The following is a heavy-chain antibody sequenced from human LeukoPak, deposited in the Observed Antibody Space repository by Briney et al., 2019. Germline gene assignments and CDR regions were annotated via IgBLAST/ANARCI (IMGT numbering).Heavy chain of an antibody. Sequence: ASXKVSCKASGYTFTSYYMHWVRQAPGQGLEWMGWINPNSGGTNYAQKFQGRVTMTRDTSISTAYMELSRLRSDDTAVYYCARVERFGATVDYWGQGTLVTVSS. CDR1: GYTFTSYY. V-gene: IGHV1-2*02. J-gene: IGHJ4*02. CDR2: INPNSGGT. CDR3: ARVERFGATVDY. D-gene: IGHD1-26*01.